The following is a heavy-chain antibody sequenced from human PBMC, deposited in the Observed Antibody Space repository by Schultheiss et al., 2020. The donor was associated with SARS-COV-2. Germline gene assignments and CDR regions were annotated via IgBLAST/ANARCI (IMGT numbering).Heavy chain of an antibody. V-gene: IGHV3-30*01. Sequence: GGSLRLSCAASGFTFSSYAMHWVRQAPGTGLEWVAVISYDGSNKYFADSVKGRFTISRDNSKNTLYLQMNSLRAEDTAVFYCARDINLNKKSSGWTYYYYGRDVWGQGTTVTVSS. J-gene: IGHJ6*02. D-gene: IGHD6-19*01. CDR1: GFTFSSYA. CDR3: ARDINLNKKSSGWTYYYYGRDV. CDR2: ISYDGSNK.